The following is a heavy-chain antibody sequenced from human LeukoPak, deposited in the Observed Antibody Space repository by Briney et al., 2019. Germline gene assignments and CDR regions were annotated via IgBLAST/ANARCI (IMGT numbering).Heavy chain of an antibody. D-gene: IGHD3-10*01. V-gene: IGHV2-5*01. CDR3: THSAPSYYYGSGSDFWFDP. CDR2: IYGNDDK. CDR1: VVSLSTSGVA. Sequence: SGATLVKPTQNITLPCTLSVVSLSTSGVAVGWIRQPPGKALEWLAFIYGNDDKRYSPSLKSKLTISKDTSKNQVVLIVTNMEPVDTATYYCTHSAPSYYYGSGSDFWFDPWGQGTLVTVSS. J-gene: IGHJ5*02.